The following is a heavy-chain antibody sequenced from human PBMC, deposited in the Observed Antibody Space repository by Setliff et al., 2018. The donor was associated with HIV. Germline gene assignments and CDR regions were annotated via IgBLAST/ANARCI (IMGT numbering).Heavy chain of an antibody. CDR1: GGSFSNYY. J-gene: IGHJ6*03. CDR2: INHSGSA. Sequence: SETLSLTCAVYGGSFSNYYWSWIRQAPGKGLEWIGEINHSGSATYNPSLKSRVTISLDTPNNQFFLNMESVTAADTAVYYCARGGDGHYEFWNPHHYYMDVWAKGTSVTVSS. D-gene: IGHD3-3*01. V-gene: IGHV4-34*01. CDR3: ARGGDGHYEFWNPHHYYMDV.